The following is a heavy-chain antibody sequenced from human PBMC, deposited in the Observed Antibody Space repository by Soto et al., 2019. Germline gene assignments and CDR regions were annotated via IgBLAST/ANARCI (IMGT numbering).Heavy chain of an antibody. Sequence: QVHLQESGPGLVKPSQTLSLTCTVSGGSISSSDSHWSWIRQSPGTGLEWIGYISYTGDTSYSPSLKSRVTISLDRSKNDFSLNLNSVTAADSAVYFCARDRTGTSEYDYWGQGTLVTVSS. V-gene: IGHV4-30-4*01. J-gene: IGHJ4*02. CDR1: GGSISSSDSH. CDR2: ISYTGDT. CDR3: ARDRTGTSEYDY. D-gene: IGHD1-1*01.